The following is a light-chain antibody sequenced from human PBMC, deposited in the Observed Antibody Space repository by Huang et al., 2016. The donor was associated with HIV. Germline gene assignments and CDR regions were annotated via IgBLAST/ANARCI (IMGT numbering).Light chain of an antibody. CDR1: QSVRTK. J-gene: IGKJ4*01. Sequence: EIVMTQSPATLSVSPGERVTLSCRASQSVRTKLAWYQQRPGQPPRLLIYDASTRAPGIPGRFRCSWCGTEFALTITSLQSEDFGIYYCQQYNNWPPALTFGGGTRVEIK. V-gene: IGKV3-15*01. CDR3: QQYNNWPPALT. CDR2: DAS.